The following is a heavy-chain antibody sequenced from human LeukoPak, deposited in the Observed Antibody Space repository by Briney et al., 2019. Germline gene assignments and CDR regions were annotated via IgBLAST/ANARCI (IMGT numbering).Heavy chain of an antibody. V-gene: IGHV3-33*01. CDR3: AREGDSSSSGCDY. Sequence: GRSLRLSCAASGFTFSSYGMHWVRQAPGKGPEWVAVIWYDGSNKYYADSVKGRFTISRDNSKNTLYLQMNSLRAEDTAVYYCAREGDSSSSGCDYWGQGTLVTVSS. J-gene: IGHJ4*02. D-gene: IGHD6-6*01. CDR2: IWYDGSNK. CDR1: GFTFSSYG.